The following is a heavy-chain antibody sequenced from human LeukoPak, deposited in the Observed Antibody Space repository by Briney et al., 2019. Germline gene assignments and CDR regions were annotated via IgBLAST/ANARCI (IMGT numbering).Heavy chain of an antibody. CDR3: ARSIYYYDSSGYYYGYYFDY. J-gene: IGHJ4*02. CDR2: IYPGDSDT. CDR1: GYSSTSYW. D-gene: IGHD3-22*01. Sequence: GESLKISCKGSGYSSTSYWIGWVRQMPGKGLEWMGIIYPGDSDTRYSPSFQGQVTISADKSISTAYLQWSSLKASDTAMYYCARSIYYYDSSGYYYGYYFDYWGQGTLVTVSS. V-gene: IGHV5-51*01.